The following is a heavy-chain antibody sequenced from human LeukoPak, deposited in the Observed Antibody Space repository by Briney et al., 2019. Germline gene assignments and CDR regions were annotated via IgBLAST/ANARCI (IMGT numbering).Heavy chain of an antibody. CDR3: ARFYYGSPRPPLNWFDP. J-gene: IGHJ5*02. D-gene: IGHD3-10*01. V-gene: IGHV4-59*01. CDR2: IYYSGST. CDR1: GGSISSYY. Sequence: PSETLSLTCTVSGGSISSYYWSWIRQPPGKGLEWIGYIYYSGSTNYNPSLKSRVTISVDTPKNQFSLKLSSVTAADTAVYYCARFYYGSPRPPLNWFDPWGQGTLVTVSS.